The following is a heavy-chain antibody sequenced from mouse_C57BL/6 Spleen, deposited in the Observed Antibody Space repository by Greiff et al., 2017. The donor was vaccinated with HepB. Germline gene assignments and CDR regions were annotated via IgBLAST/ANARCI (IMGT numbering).Heavy chain of an antibody. CDR1: GFTFSDYY. CDR2: INYDGSST. CDR3: ARDRYYGSSLGSFDY. J-gene: IGHJ2*01. Sequence: DVHLVESEGGLVQPGSSMKLSCTASGFTFSDYYMAWVRQVPEKGLEWVANINYDGSSTYYLDSLKSRFIISRDNAKNILYLQMSSLKSEDTATYYCARDRYYGSSLGSFDYWGQGTTLTVSS. V-gene: IGHV5-16*01. D-gene: IGHD1-1*01.